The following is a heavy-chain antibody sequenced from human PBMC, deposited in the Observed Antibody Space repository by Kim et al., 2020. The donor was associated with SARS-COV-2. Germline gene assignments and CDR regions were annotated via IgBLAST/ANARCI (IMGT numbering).Heavy chain of an antibody. CDR1: GFSFGDYA. J-gene: IGHJ4*02. V-gene: IGHV3-9*01. CDR2: ISWNSGSI. D-gene: IGHD3-10*01. Sequence: GGSLRLSCAASGFSFGDYALHWVRQAPGKGLEWVSGISWNSGSIGYTDSVKGRFTISRDNAKNSLYLQMSSLRPEDTALYYCAKDPVWFGELLSAPYFDYWGQGTLVTVSS. CDR3: AKDPVWFGELLSAPYFDY.